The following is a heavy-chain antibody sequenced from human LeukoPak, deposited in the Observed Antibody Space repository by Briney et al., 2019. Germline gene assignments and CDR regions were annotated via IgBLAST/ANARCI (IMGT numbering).Heavy chain of an antibody. CDR3: AKEGDSSSSGYYYYYYMDV. Sequence: QPGGSLRLSCAASGFTFDDYTMHWVRQAPGKGLEWVSLISWDGGSTYYADSVKGRFTISRDNSKNSLCLQMNSLRTEDTALYYCAKEGDSSSSGYYYYYYMDVWGKGTTVTVSS. D-gene: IGHD6-6*01. V-gene: IGHV3-43*01. CDR1: GFTFDDYT. J-gene: IGHJ6*03. CDR2: ISWDGGST.